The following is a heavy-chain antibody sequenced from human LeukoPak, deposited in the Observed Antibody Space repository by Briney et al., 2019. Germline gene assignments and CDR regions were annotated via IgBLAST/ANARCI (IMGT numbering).Heavy chain of an antibody. Sequence: GGSLRLSCAAAGFTVSSYWTSWVRQAPGKGLEWVANIKQDGSEKYYVDSVKGRFTISRDNAKNSLYLQMNSLRAEDTAVYYCARVGATHYYYYMDVWGKGTTVTVSS. V-gene: IGHV3-7*04. D-gene: IGHD1-26*01. CDR2: IKQDGSEK. J-gene: IGHJ6*03. CDR3: ARVGATHYYYYMDV. CDR1: GFTVSSYW.